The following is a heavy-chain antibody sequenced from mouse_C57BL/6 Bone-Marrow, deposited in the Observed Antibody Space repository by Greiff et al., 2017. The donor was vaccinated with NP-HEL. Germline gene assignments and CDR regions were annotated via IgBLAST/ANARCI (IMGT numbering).Heavy chain of an antibody. CDR3: ARDEDGPAWFAY. V-gene: IGHV3-6*01. J-gene: IGHJ3*01. CDR2: ISYDGSN. D-gene: IGHD2-3*01. CDR1: GYSITSGYY. Sequence: EVKLQESGPGLVKPSQSLSLTCSVTGYSITSGYYWNWIRQFPGNKLEWMGYISYDGSNNYNPSLKNRISITRDTSKNQFFLKLNSVTTEDTATYYCARDEDGPAWFAYWGQGTLVTVSA.